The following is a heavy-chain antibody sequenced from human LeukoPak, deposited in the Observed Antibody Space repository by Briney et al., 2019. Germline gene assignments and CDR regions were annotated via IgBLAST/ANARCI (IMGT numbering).Heavy chain of an antibody. CDR3: ARTRKYYDYVWGSYRYRYNWFDP. CDR1: GGTFSSYA. CDR2: IIPIFGTA. D-gene: IGHD3-16*02. Sequence: SVKVSCKASGGTFSSYAISWVRQAPGQGLEWMGGIIPIFGTANYAQKFQGRVTITADKSTSTAYMELSSLRSEDTAVYYCARTRKYYDYVWGSYRYRYNWFDPWGQGTLVTVSS. V-gene: IGHV1-69*06. J-gene: IGHJ5*02.